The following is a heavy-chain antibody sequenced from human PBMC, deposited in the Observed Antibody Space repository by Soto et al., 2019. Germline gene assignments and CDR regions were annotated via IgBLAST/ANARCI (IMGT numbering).Heavy chain of an antibody. V-gene: IGHV4-39*01. Sequence: SETLSLTCTVSGGSISSSSYYWGWIRQPPGKGLEWIGSIYYSGSTYYNPSLKSRVTISVDTSKNQFSLKLSSVTAADTAVYYCARPGGNYYYGMDVWGQGTTVTVSS. J-gene: IGHJ6*02. D-gene: IGHD3-10*01. CDR1: GGSISSSSYY. CDR3: ARPGGNYYYGMDV. CDR2: IYYSGST.